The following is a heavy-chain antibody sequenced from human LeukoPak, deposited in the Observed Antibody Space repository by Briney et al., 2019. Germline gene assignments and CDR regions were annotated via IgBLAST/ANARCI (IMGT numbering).Heavy chain of an antibody. J-gene: IGHJ4*02. CDR2: ISWNSGSI. Sequence: PGGSLRLSCAASGFTFSDYSMDWVRQPPGKGLEWVSGISWNSGSIDYADSVKGRFTISRDNAKNSLYLQMNSLRVEDTAFYYCAKDNRRHYTSGPNPDSLHWGQGALVTVSS. CDR1: GFTFSDYS. V-gene: IGHV3-9*01. CDR3: AKDNRRHYTSGPNPDSLH. D-gene: IGHD6-19*01.